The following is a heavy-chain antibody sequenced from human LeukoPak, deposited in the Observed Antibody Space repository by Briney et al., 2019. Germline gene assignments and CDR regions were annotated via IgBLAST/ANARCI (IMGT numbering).Heavy chain of an antibody. J-gene: IGHJ3*02. V-gene: IGHV3-48*03. CDR3: AREPNAFDI. Sequence: GXECISYINSIGSTIYYADSVKGGFTISRDNAKNSLYLQMNSLRAEDTAVYYCAREPNAFDIWGQGTMVTVSS. CDR2: INSIGSTI.